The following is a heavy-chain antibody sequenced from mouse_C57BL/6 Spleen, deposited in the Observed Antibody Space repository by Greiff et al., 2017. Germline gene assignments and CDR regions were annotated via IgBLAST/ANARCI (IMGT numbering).Heavy chain of an antibody. V-gene: IGHV1-50*01. CDR2: IDPSDSYT. Sequence: QVQLKQPGAELVKPGASVKLSCKASGYTFTSYWMQWVKQRPGQGLEWIGEIDPSDSYTNYNQKFKGKATLTVDTSSSTAYMQLSSLTSEDSAVYYCARRGRAQAPYFDYWGQGTTLTVSS. CDR3: ARRGRAQAPYFDY. CDR1: GYTFTSYW. D-gene: IGHD3-2*02. J-gene: IGHJ2*01.